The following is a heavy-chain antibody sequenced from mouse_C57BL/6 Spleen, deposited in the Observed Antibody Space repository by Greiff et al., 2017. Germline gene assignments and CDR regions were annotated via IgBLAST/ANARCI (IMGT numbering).Heavy chain of an antibody. CDR2: IWSGGST. Sequence: VKLLESGPGLVQPSQSLSITCTVSGFSLTSYGVHWVRQSPGKGLEWLGVIWSGGSTDYNAAFISRLSISKDNSKSQVFFKMNSLQADDTAIYYCARKGDYYGSNYYAMDYWGQGTSVTVSS. J-gene: IGHJ4*01. V-gene: IGHV2-2*01. D-gene: IGHD1-1*01. CDR3: ARKGDYYGSNYYAMDY. CDR1: GFSLTSYG.